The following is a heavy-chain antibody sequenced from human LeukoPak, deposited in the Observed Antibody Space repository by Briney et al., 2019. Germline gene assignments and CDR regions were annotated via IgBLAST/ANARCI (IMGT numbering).Heavy chain of an antibody. D-gene: IGHD7-27*01. CDR2: ISYDGSNK. CDR1: GFTFSSYA. J-gene: IGHJ4*02. CDR3: ARANWGRVLDY. V-gene: IGHV3-30-3*01. Sequence: GGSLRLSCAASGFTFSSYAMHWVRQAPGKGLEWVAAISYDGSNKYYADSVKGRFTISRDNSKNTLYLQMNSLRAEDTAVYYCARANWGRVLDYWGQGTLVTVSS.